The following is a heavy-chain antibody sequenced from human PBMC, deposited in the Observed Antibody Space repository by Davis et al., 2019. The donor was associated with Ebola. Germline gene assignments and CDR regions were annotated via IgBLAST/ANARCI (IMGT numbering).Heavy chain of an antibody. CDR3: AREASGINVI. CDR2: ISSSSSTI. Sequence: GESLKISCAASGFTFSSYSMNWVRQAPGKGLEWISYISSSSSTIYYADSVKGRFTISRDNAKNSLYLQMNSLRDEDTAVYYCAREASGINVIWGQGTMVTGSS. J-gene: IGHJ3*02. D-gene: IGHD3-10*01. V-gene: IGHV3-48*02. CDR1: GFTFSSYS.